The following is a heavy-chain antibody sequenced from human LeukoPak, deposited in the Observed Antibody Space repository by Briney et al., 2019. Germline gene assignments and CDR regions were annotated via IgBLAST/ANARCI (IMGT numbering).Heavy chain of an antibody. D-gene: IGHD3-22*01. Sequence: GGSLRLSCAASGFTFSSYGMHWVRQAPGKGLEWVAFIRYDGSNKYYADSVKGRFTISRDNAKNSLYLQMNSLRAEDTAVYYCARVRSGFFDYWGQGTLVTVSS. CDR2: IRYDGSNK. CDR3: ARVRSGFFDY. J-gene: IGHJ4*02. V-gene: IGHV3-30*02. CDR1: GFTFSSYG.